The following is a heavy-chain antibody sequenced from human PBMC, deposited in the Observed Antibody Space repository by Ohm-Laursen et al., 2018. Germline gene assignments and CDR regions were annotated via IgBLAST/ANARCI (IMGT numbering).Heavy chain of an antibody. J-gene: IGHJ4*02. Sequence: GTLSLTCTVSGGSISSSSYYWGWIRQPPGKGLEWIGSIYYSGSTYYNPPLKSRVTISVDTSKNQFSLKLSSVTAADTAVYYCARDYCDGTNCYPQNWGQGTLVTVSS. CDR2: IYYSGST. V-gene: IGHV4-39*07. D-gene: IGHD2-2*01. CDR1: GGSISSSSYY. CDR3: ARDYCDGTNCYPQN.